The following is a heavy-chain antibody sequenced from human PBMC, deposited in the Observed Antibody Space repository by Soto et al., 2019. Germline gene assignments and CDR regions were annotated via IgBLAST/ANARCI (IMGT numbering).Heavy chain of an antibody. CDR1: GFTFSSYS. J-gene: IGHJ6*02. D-gene: IGHD3-22*01. Sequence: PGGSLRLSCAASGFTFSSYSMNWVRQAPGKGLEWVSSISSSSSYIYYAGSVKGRFTISRDNAKNSLYLQMNSLRAEDTAVYYCARDRVADKNYDSSGNDGMDVWGQGTTVTVSS. CDR3: ARDRVADKNYDSSGNDGMDV. CDR2: ISSSSSYI. V-gene: IGHV3-21*01.